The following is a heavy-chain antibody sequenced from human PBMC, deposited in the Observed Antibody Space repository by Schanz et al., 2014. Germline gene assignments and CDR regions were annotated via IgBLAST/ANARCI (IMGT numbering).Heavy chain of an antibody. CDR1: GFTFSNYW. D-gene: IGHD1-1*01. J-gene: IGHJ5*02. Sequence: VHLLESGGGLVEPGGSLRLSCVASGFTFSNYWMTWVRQAPGKGLEWVANIKQDESEKYYVDSVKGRFTISRDNAKNSLFLQMNSLRPEDTAVYYCARGRVLESWGQGTLVTVSS. V-gene: IGHV3-7*02. CDR3: ARGRVLES. CDR2: IKQDESEK.